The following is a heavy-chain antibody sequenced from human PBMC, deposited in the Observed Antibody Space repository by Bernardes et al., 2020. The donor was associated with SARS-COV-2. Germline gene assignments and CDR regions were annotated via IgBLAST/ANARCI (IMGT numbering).Heavy chain of an antibody. D-gene: IGHD6-19*01. CDR3: ARTVNGWAI. V-gene: IGHV3-48*01. J-gene: IGHJ4*02. Sequence: GWSLSLSCAASGFRFAIYTMNWVRQAPGKGPDWVSYISSDEKNIYYADSVRGRFTVSRDNAKNSLFLQMNSLTAEDTAIYYFARTVNGWAIWGQGTLVTVSS. CDR1: GFRFAIYT. CDR2: ISSDEKNI.